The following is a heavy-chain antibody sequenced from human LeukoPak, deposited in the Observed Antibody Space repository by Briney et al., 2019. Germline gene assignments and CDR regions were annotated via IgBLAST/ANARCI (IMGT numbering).Heavy chain of an antibody. CDR2: FYPGDSDI. CDR1: GYSFTNYW. J-gene: IGHJ4*02. CDR3: ARHFGRGASNLDY. V-gene: IGHV5-51*01. Sequence: GESLKISCRASGYSFTNYWIGWVRQLPGKGLEWMGIFYPGDSDIKYSPSFRGHVTISVAKSITTAYLQWSSLKASDTAIYYCARHFGRGASNLDYWGQGTLVTVSS. D-gene: IGHD4-11*01.